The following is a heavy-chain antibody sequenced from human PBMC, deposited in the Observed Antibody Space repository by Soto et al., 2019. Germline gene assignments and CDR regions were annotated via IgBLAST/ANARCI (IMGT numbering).Heavy chain of an antibody. D-gene: IGHD6-19*01. CDR2: IYHSGGS. CDR3: ARDHTAGWYFDY. V-gene: IGHV4-30-2*01. J-gene: IGHJ4*02. Sequence: SETLSLTCAVSGGSISSGGYSWSWIRQPPGKGLEWIGYIYHSGGSYYNPSLKSRVTISVDRSKNQFSLKVSSVTVADTAVYFCARDHTAGWYFDYWGQRTLVTVSS. CDR1: GGSISSGGYS.